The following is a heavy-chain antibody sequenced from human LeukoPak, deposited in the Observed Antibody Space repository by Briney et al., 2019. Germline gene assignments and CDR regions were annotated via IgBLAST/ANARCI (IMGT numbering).Heavy chain of an antibody. CDR2: INPSGGST. CDR3: ARDNGDYWFDY. V-gene: IGHV1-46*01. Sequence: ASVKVSCKASGYTFTNYYIHWVRQAPGQGLEWTGIINPSGGSTSYAQKFQGRVTMTRDTSTSTVYMELSSLRSEDTAVYYCARDNGDYWFDYWGQGTLVTVSS. CDR1: GYTFTNYY. J-gene: IGHJ4*02. D-gene: IGHD4-17*01.